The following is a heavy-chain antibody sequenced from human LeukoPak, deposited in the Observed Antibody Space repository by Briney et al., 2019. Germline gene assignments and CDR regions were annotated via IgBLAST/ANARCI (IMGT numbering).Heavy chain of an antibody. CDR3: ARGGGSSPPFDY. V-gene: IGHV4-34*01. J-gene: IGHJ4*02. Sequence: ETLSLTCAVYGGSFSGYYWSWIRQPPGKGLEWIGEINHSGSTNYNPSLKSRVTISVDTSKNQFSLKLSSVTAADTAVYYCARGGGSSPPFDYWGQGTLVTVSS. CDR2: INHSGST. D-gene: IGHD1-26*01. CDR1: GGSFSGYY.